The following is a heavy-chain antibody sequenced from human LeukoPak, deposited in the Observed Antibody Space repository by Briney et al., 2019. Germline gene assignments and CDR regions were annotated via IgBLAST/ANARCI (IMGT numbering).Heavy chain of an antibody. CDR2: IYYSGST. CDR1: GGSISSGGYY. Sequence: SQTLSLTCTVSGGSISSGGYYWSWIRQHPAKGLEWIGYIYYSGSTYYNPSLKSRVTISVDTSKNQFSLKLSSVTAADTAVYYCARALLRDYYYMDVWGKGTTVTVSS. V-gene: IGHV4-31*03. CDR3: ARALLRDYYYMDV. D-gene: IGHD4-17*01. J-gene: IGHJ6*03.